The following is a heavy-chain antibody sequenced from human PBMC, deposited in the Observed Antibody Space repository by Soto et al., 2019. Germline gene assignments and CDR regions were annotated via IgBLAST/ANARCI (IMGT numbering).Heavy chain of an antibody. CDR2: ISYDGILK. CDR3: ATDFKISGGHYGSLNYYYGMDV. J-gene: IGHJ6*02. V-gene: IGHV3-30*03. CDR1: GLTFSAFG. Sequence: QVHLVESGGGVVQPGRSLRLSCEASGLTFSAFGMHWVRQAPGKELEWVAIISYDGILKYYADSVKGRFTISRDTSKSALYLQMNSLRPEDTAVYYCATDFKISGGHYGSLNYYYGMDVWGQGTTVTVSS. D-gene: IGHD3-10*01.